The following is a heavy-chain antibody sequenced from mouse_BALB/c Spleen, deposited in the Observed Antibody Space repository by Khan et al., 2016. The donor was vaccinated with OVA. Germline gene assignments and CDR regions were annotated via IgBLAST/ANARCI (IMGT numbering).Heavy chain of an antibody. J-gene: IGHJ3*01. CDR2: VSTGGSYT. Sequence: VQLKQSGGDLVKPGGSLKLSCAASGFTFSTYGMSWVRQAPDKRLEWVATVSTGGSYTYYPDSVKGRFTISRDNAKNTLYLQMSGLRSEDTAMFYCTRLAYYYGSEGFAYWGRGALVAVSA. V-gene: IGHV5-6*01. CDR1: GFTFSTYG. D-gene: IGHD1-1*01. CDR3: TRLAYYYGSEGFAY.